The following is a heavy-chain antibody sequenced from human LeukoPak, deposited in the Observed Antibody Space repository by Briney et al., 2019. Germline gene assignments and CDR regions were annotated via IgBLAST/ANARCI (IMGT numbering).Heavy chain of an antibody. D-gene: IGHD5-12*01. CDR2: IHYSGST. V-gene: IGHV4-59*01. Sequence: SETLSLTCTVSGGSISSYYWSWIRQPPGKGLEWIGYIHYSGSTNYNPSLKSRVTISVDRSKNQFSLKLSSVTAADTAVYYCARDTSGYGYTDYWGQGTLVTVSS. CDR1: GGSISSYY. CDR3: ARDTSGYGYTDY. J-gene: IGHJ4*02.